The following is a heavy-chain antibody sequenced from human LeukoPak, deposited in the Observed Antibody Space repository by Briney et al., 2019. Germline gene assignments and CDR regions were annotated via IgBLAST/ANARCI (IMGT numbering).Heavy chain of an antibody. CDR1: GFTFSSHW. J-gene: IGHJ3*02. Sequence: GGSLRLSCAASGFTFSSHWMHWVRQAPGKGLVWVSRINGDGSNTTYADSVKGRFTISRDNARNTLYLQMNSLRAEDTAVYHWESSKSCYSLVVFDIWGQGTMVTVSS. CDR3: ESSKSCYSLVVFDI. CDR2: INGDGSNT. D-gene: IGHD2-15*01. V-gene: IGHV3-74*03.